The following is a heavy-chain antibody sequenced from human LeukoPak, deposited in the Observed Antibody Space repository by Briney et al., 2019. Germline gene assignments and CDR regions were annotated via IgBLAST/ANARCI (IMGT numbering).Heavy chain of an antibody. CDR1: GASVSGSAYY. CDR2: IYYSGST. CDR3: AKSGGYGLIDY. D-gene: IGHD1-26*01. V-gene: IGHV4-39*01. J-gene: IGHJ4*02. Sequence: SETLSLTCTVSGASVSGSAYYWGWLRQPPGKGLEWIGNIYYSGSTYYNESLESRVTISIDTSKNQFSLKLNSVTAADTAMYYCAKSGGYGLIDYWGQGTLVTVSS.